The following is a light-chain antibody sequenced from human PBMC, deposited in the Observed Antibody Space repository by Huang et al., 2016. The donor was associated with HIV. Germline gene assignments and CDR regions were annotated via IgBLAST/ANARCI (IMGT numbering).Light chain of an antibody. V-gene: IGKV3-15*01. Sequence: EMELTQSPATLFVSPGERATLSGGASHSVESDLAWYQQKPGQAPRLLIYDASTRATGISAKFNGTGSGTEFSLSITNLQSEDFAVYYCQQYNDWPPLTFGGGTKVEI. CDR3: QQYNDWPPLT. CDR1: HSVESD. J-gene: IGKJ4*01. CDR2: DAS.